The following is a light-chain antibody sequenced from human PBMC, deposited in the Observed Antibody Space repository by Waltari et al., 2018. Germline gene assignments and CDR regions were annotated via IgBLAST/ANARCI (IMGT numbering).Light chain of an antibody. CDR3: VQVIAFPYS. J-gene: IGKJ2*03. CDR1: QSLLHSNGNTY. Sequence: DIVITQTPLSLPITPGEPASISCRSSQSLLHSNGNTYLHWYLQKPGQSPQLLIYGGSNRASGVPDRFSGSGSGTDFTLKISKVEAEDVGIYYCVQVIAFPYSFGQGTKVEIK. V-gene: IGKV2-40*01. CDR2: GGS.